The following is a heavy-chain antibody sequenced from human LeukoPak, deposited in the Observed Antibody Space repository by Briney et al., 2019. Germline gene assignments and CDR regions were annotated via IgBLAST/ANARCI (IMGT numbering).Heavy chain of an antibody. Sequence: GGSLRLSCAASGFTFSSYSMNWVRQAPGKGLEWVSSISSSSSYIYYADSVKGRLTISRDNAKNSLYLQMNSLRAEDTAVYYCARADCSSTSCYTFPFDYWGQGTLVTVSS. CDR3: ARADCSSTSCYTFPFDY. J-gene: IGHJ4*02. CDR1: GFTFSSYS. D-gene: IGHD2-2*02. CDR2: ISSSSSYI. V-gene: IGHV3-21*01.